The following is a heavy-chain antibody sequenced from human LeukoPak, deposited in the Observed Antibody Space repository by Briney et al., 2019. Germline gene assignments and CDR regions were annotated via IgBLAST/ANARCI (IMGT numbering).Heavy chain of an antibody. V-gene: IGHV4-31*03. D-gene: IGHD4-17*01. Sequence: SQTLSLTCTVSGGSIHSGGFCWSWIRQHPGKGLEWIAYIYYTGTTYYNPSLKSRVSLSIDTSKNQFSLRLTSVTAADTAVYYSARNREFGEYYFDFWGRGTLVTVSS. CDR3: ARNREFGEYYFDF. J-gene: IGHJ4*02. CDR2: IYYTGTT. CDR1: GGSIHSGGFC.